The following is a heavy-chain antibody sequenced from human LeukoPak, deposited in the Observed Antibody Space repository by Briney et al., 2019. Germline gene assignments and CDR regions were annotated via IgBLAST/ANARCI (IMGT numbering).Heavy chain of an antibody. CDR1: GFTFSSYA. CDR2: ISGSGGST. J-gene: IGHJ5*02. CDR3: AKGFCSSFTCYSRFDP. D-gene: IGHD2-2*02. V-gene: IGHV3-23*01. Sequence: GGSPRLSCAASGFTFSSYAMSWVRQAPGKGLEWVSAISGSGGSTYHADSVKGRFTISRDNSKNTLYLQMNSLRVEDTAVYYCAKGFCSSFTCYSRFDPWGQETLVSVSS.